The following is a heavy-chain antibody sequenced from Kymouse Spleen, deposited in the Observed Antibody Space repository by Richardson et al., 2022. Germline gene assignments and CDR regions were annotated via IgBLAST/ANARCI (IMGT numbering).Heavy chain of an antibody. CDR2: IYYSGST. V-gene: IGHV4-39*01. CDR3: ARHASWSLSYNGYYGMDV. Sequence: QLQLQESGPGLVKPSETLSLTCTVSGGSISSSSYYWGWIRQPPGKGLEWIGSIYYSGSTYYNPSLKSRVTISVDTSKNQFSLKLSSVTAADTAVYYCARHASWSLSYNGYYGMDVWGQGTTVTVSS. J-gene: IGHJ6*02. D-gene: IGHD3-10*01,IGHD3-16*02. CDR1: GGSISSSSYY.